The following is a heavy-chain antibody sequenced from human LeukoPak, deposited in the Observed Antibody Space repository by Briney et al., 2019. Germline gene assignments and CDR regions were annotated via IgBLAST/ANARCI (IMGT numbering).Heavy chain of an antibody. D-gene: IGHD6-6*01. CDR2: VYYTGGT. CDR1: GGSISSYTHY. J-gene: IGHJ5*02. Sequence: SETLSLTCTVSGGSISSYTHYWGWIRQPPGKGLEWIATVYYTGGTYYNPSLKSRVTISIDTSRNHFSLKLTSVIAADTAMYYCVSNSSSSPWFDPWGQGTLVTVSS. V-gene: IGHV4-39*02. CDR3: VSNSSSSPWFDP.